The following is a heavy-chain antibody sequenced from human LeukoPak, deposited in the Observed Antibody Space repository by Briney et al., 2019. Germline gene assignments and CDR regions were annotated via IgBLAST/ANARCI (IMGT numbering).Heavy chain of an antibody. J-gene: IGHJ3*02. CDR2: KYYSGSA. Sequence: PSQTLSLTCNVSGISISDGRYHWAWIRQRRGRGLEWIGYKYYSGSAKYNPSLKSRLTISIDTPENQFSLHLSSVTAADTAMYYCATPYCSSLSCLDVFNIWGQGRMVTVSS. CDR3: ATPYCSSLSCLDVFNI. D-gene: IGHD2-2*01. V-gene: IGHV4-31*03. CDR1: GISISDGRYH.